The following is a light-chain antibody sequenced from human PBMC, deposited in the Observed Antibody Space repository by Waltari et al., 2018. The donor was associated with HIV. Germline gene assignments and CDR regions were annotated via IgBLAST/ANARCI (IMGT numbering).Light chain of an antibody. V-gene: IGKV3-20*01. CDR2: GAS. J-gene: IGKJ1*01. CDR3: QQYGTSPRT. Sequence: EIVLTQPPGTPSLSTWARAIFSCRASQSVNSNYLAWYQQKPGQAPRLLIYGASSRATGIPNRFSGSGSGTDFTLTVSRLEPEDSAVYYCQQYGTSPRTFGRGTKVEI. CDR1: QSVNSNY.